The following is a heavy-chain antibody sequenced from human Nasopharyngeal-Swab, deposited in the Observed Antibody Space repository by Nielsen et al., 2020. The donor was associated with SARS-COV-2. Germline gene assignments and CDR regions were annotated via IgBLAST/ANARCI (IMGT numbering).Heavy chain of an antibody. D-gene: IGHD2-2*01. CDR3: ARSLVVVPAADNIAWFDP. V-gene: IGHV1-18*01. CDR2: ISAYNGNT. Sequence: ASVKVSCKASGYTFTSYGISWVRQAPGQGLEWMGWISAYNGNTNYAQKLQGRVTMTTDTSTSTAYMELRSLRSDDTAVYYCARSLVVVPAADNIAWFDPWGQGTPVTVSS. J-gene: IGHJ5*02. CDR1: GYTFTSYG.